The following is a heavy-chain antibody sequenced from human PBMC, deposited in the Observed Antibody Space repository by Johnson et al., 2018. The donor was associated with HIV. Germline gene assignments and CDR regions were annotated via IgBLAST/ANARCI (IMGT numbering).Heavy chain of an antibody. V-gene: IGHV3-33*01. CDR1: GFTFSSYG. CDR2: IWYDGSNK. J-gene: IGHJ3*02. Sequence: QVQLVESGGGLVKPGGSLRLSCAASGFTFSSYGMHWVRQAPGKGLEWVAVIWYDGSNKYYADSVKGRFTISRANSKNTLYLQVNSLRAEDTAVYYCARGHDSSGSGAFDIWGQGTMVTVSS. D-gene: IGHD3-22*01. CDR3: ARGHDSSGSGAFDI.